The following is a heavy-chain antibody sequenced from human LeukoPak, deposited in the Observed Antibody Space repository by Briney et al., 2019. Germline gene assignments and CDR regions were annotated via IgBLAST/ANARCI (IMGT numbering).Heavy chain of an antibody. V-gene: IGHV4-30-4*01. Sequence: SETLSLTCTVSGGSISSGDYYWSWIRQPPGKGLEWIGYIYYSGSTYYNPSLKSRVTISVDTSKNQFSLKLSSVTAADTAVYYCARTDDYGGNPIDYWGQGTLVTVSS. J-gene: IGHJ4*02. CDR3: ARTDDYGGNPIDY. CDR1: GGSISSGDYY. CDR2: IYYSGST. D-gene: IGHD4-23*01.